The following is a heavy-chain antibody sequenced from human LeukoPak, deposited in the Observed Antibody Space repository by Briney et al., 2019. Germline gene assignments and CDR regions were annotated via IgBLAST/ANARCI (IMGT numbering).Heavy chain of an antibody. D-gene: IGHD2/OR15-2a*01. Sequence: GGSLRLSCAASGFTFSTYWMHWVRQAPGKGLEWVSRIKNDGSGTDYADSVRGRFTISRDNAKNILYLQMNSLTAEDTAVFYRARHNRDYWGQGTLVTVSS. CDR1: GFTFSTYW. CDR3: ARHNRDY. V-gene: IGHV3-74*01. CDR2: IKNDGSGT. J-gene: IGHJ4*02.